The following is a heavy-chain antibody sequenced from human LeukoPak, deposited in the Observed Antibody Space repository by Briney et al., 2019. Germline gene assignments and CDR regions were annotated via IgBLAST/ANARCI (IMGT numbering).Heavy chain of an antibody. CDR3: ARAYGADDAFDI. CDR2: IYYSGST. J-gene: IGHJ3*02. D-gene: IGHD4-17*01. V-gene: IGHV4-31*03. CDR1: GGSISSGGYY. Sequence: SETLSLTCTVSGGSISSGGYYWCWIRQHPGKGLEWIGYIYYSGSTYYNPSLKSRVTISVDTSKNQFSLKLSSVTAADTAVYYCARAYGADDAFDIWGQGTMVTVSS.